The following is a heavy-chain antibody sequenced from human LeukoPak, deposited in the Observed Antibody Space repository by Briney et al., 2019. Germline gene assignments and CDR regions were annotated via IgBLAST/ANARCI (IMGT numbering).Heavy chain of an antibody. CDR3: ARLTYDILTGYYYFDY. CDR2: IYSDGST. D-gene: IGHD3-9*01. CDR1: GVSISSSSYY. Sequence: SETLSLTCTVSGVSISSSSYYWGWIRQPPGKGLEWIGSIYSDGSTYYNSSLKSRVTISIDTSKNQFSLKLSSVTAADTAVYYCARLTYDILTGYYYFDYWGQGTLVTVSS. V-gene: IGHV4-39*01. J-gene: IGHJ4*02.